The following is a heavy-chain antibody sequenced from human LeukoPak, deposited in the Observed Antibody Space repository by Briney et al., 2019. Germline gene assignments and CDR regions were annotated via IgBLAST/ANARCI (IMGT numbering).Heavy chain of an antibody. J-gene: IGHJ4*02. CDR3: ARDYVKVHSSGWYLSGY. CDR2: INPNSGST. CDR1: GYTFTGYY. D-gene: IGHD6-19*01. Sequence: ASVKVSCKASGYTFTGYYMHWVRQAPGQGLEWMGRINPNSGSTNYAQKFQGRVTMTRDTSISTAYMELSRLRSDDTAVYYCARDYVKVHSSGWYLSGYWGQGTLVTVSS. V-gene: IGHV1-2*06.